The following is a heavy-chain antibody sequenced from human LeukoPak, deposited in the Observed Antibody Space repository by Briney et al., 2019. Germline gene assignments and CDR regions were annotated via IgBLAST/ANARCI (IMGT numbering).Heavy chain of an antibody. CDR3: VKDLTGTWSFDY. D-gene: IGHD3-9*01. J-gene: IGHJ4*02. Sequence: PGGSLRLSCATSGFTFSGYGMHWVRQAPGKGLEWVAVIWYDGSDKYYADSVKGRFTISRDNSKNALYLQLTSLRLEDTALYYCVKDLTGTWSFDYWGQGTLVTVSS. V-gene: IGHV3-30*02. CDR1: GFTFSGYG. CDR2: IWYDGSDK.